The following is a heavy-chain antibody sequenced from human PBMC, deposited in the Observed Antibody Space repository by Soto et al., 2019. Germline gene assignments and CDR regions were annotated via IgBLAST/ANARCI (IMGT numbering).Heavy chain of an antibody. J-gene: IGHJ4*02. CDR1: GESIKSSSHY. V-gene: IGHV4-39*01. D-gene: IGHD6-19*01. Sequence: SETLSLTCTVSGESIKSSSHYWGWIRQPPGERLEWIGNIHYSGNAYYNPSLKSRATISVDTSKSQFSLNLKSVTVADTAVYFCARRSVHSEAPFDEWGQGTLVTVSS. CDR3: ARRSVHSEAPFDE. CDR2: IHYSGNA.